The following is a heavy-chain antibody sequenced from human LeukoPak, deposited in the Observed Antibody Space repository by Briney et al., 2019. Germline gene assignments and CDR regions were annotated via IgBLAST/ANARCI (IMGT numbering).Heavy chain of an antibody. CDR2: ISAHDGDT. J-gene: IGHJ6*02. D-gene: IGHD2-15*01. Sequence: ASVKVSCKASGYTFTSYGISWVRQAPGQGLEWMGWISAHDGDTNYAQKFQGRLTMTTDTSTTSAYMELRSLRSDDTAVYYCARDRCSGDNCYLSKFRGMDVWGQGTTVPVSS. V-gene: IGHV1-18*01. CDR1: GYTFTSYG. CDR3: ARDRCSGDNCYLSKFRGMDV.